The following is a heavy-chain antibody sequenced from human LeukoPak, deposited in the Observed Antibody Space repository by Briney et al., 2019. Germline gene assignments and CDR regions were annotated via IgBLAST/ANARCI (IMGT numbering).Heavy chain of an antibody. V-gene: IGHV3-33*01. CDR3: AREWGLIAVAGGPGY. CDR2: IWYDGHNK. D-gene: IGHD6-19*01. CDR1: GFTFSKYG. J-gene: IGHJ4*02. Sequence: GGSLRLSCVASGFTFSKYGMHWVRQAPGKGLEWLAIIWYDGHNKYYADSVKGRSTISRDNSKNTLFLEMTDLRAEDTAVYYCAREWGLIAVAGGPGYWGQGAQVTVSS.